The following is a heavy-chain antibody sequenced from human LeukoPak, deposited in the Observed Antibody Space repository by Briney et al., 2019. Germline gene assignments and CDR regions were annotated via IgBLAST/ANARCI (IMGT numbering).Heavy chain of an antibody. V-gene: IGHV4-59*13. CDR3: ARDLDPQFRGYFDC. J-gene: IGHJ4*02. Sequence: PSETLSLTCTVSGGSISGYYWSWIRQPPGKRLEWIGYIYYGGSTNYNPSLKSRVTILLDTSKHQFSLKLSSVTAADTAVYYCARDLDPQFRGYFDCWGQGTLVTVSS. CDR1: GGSISGYY. CDR2: IYYGGST. D-gene: IGHD3/OR15-3a*01.